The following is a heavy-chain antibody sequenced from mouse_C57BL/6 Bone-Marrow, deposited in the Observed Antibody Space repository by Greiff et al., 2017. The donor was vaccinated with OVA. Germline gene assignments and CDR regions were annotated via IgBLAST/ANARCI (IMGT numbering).Heavy chain of an antibody. J-gene: IGHJ3*01. CDR3: AGHAAWFAY. CDR1: GFTFSDYY. Sequence: EVKLVESGGGLVQPGGSLKLSCAASGFTFSDYYMYWVRQTPEQRLEWVAYISNGGGSTYYPDTVKGRFTISRDNAKNTLYLQMSRLKSEDTAMYYGAGHAAWFAYWGQGTLVTVSA. CDR2: ISNGGGST. V-gene: IGHV5-12*01.